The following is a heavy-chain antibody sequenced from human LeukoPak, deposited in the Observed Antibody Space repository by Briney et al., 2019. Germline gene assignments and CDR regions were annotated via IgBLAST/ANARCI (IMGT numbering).Heavy chain of an antibody. J-gene: IGHJ5*02. CDR2: INPSGGST. D-gene: IGHD2-2*01. V-gene: IGHV1-46*01. CDR1: GYTFTSYY. Sequence: ASVKVSCKASGYTFTSYYMHWVRQAPGQGLEWMGIINPSGGSTSYAQKFQGRVTMTRDTSTSTVYMELRSLRSDDTAVYYCARDPIVVVPAATLQYNWFDPWGQGTLVTVSS. CDR3: ARDPIVVVPAATLQYNWFDP.